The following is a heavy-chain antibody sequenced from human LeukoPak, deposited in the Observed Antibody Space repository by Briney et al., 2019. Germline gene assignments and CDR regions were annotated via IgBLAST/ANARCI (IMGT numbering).Heavy chain of an antibody. J-gene: IGHJ6*02. V-gene: IGHV4-34*01. CDR1: GGSFSGYY. D-gene: IGHD1-26*01. Sequence: PSETLSLTCAVYGGSFSGYYWSWIRQPPGKGLEWIGSIYYSGSTYYNPSLKSRVTISVDTSKNQFSLKLSSVTAADTAVYYCARASGSYFSYYYYGMDVWGQGTTVTVSS. CDR3: ARASGSYFSYYYYGMDV. CDR2: IYYSGST.